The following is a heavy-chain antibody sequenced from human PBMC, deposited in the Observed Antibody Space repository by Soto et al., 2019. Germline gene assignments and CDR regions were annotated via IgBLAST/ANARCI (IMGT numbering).Heavy chain of an antibody. CDR2: ISYDGGNK. CDR3: ARDVESGSSQYYYYYYGMDV. CDR1: GFTFSSYA. D-gene: IGHD1-26*01. Sequence: GGSLRLSCAASGFTFSSYAMHWVRQAPGKGLEWVAVISYDGGNKYYADSVKGRFTISRDNSKNTLYLQMNSLRAEDTAVYYCARDVESGSSQYYYYYYGMDVWGQGTTVTVSS. J-gene: IGHJ6*02. V-gene: IGHV3-30-3*01.